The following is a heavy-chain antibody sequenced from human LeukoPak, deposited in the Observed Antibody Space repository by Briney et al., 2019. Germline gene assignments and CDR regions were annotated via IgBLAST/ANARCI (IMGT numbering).Heavy chain of an antibody. D-gene: IGHD3-16*01. CDR2: IGSDNKP. CDR3: AKDRGRGASFDY. J-gene: IGHJ4*02. V-gene: IGHV3-23*01. CDR1: GFTFSAYA. Sequence: PGGSLRLSCEASGFTFSAYAMTWVRQAPGQGLEWVSSIGSDNKPHYSESVKGRFAISRDNSKSMLFLQLNSLRAEDTAVYYCAKDRGRGASFDYWGQGTLVTVSS.